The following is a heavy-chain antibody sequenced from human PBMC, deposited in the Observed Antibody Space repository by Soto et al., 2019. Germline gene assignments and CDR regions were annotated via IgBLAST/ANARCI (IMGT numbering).Heavy chain of an antibody. J-gene: IGHJ4*02. D-gene: IGHD4-17*01. CDR2: ISSSGGTI. CDR1: GFTFSSYE. V-gene: IGHV3-48*03. Sequence: PGGSLRLSCAASGFTFSSYEMNWVRQAPGKGLEWVSYISSSGGTIYYADSVKGRFTISRDNAKNSLYLQMNSLRADDTAVYYCARVRLAYGDIDYWGQGTLVTVSS. CDR3: ARVRLAYGDIDY.